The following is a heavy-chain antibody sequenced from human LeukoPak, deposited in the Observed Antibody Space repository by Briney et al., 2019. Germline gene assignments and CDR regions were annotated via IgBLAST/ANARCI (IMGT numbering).Heavy chain of an antibody. CDR3: AREGAAAADY. D-gene: IGHD6-13*01. Sequence: GGSLRLSCAASGFTFSSYSMNWVRQAPGKGLEWVSYISSSSSTIYYADSVKGRFTISRDNAKNSLYLQMNSLRAEDTAVYYCAREGAAAADYWGQGTLVTVSS. CDR2: ISSSSSTI. CDR1: GFTFSSYS. J-gene: IGHJ4*02. V-gene: IGHV3-48*01.